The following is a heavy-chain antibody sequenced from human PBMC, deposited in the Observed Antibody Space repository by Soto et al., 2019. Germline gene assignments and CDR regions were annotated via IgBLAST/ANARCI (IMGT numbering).Heavy chain of an antibody. Sequence: SETLSLTCTVSGDSVSSATYYWSWIRQPPGKALEWIGSIYYSGSTNYNPSLRSRVIMSVDTSKNQFSLKLSSVTAADTAVYYCARMIVEMAFDIWGQGTMVTVSS. CDR3: ARMIVEMAFDI. J-gene: IGHJ3*02. CDR1: GDSVSSATYY. CDR2: IYYSGST. V-gene: IGHV4-61*01. D-gene: IGHD3-22*01.